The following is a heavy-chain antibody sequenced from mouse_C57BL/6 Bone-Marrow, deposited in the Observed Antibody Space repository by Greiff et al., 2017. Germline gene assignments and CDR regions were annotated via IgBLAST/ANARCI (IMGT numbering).Heavy chain of an antibody. Sequence: QVQLKESGPGLVAPSQSLSITCTVSGFSLTSYAISWVRQPPGKGLEWLGVIWTGGGTNYNSALKSRLSISKDNSKSQAFLKMNSLQTDDTARYYCARKIRAGLPAGLGGDWYFDVWGTGTTVTVSS. D-gene: IGHD3-1*01. CDR1: GFSLTSYA. CDR3: ARKIRAGLPAGLGGDWYFDV. CDR2: IWTGGGT. J-gene: IGHJ1*03. V-gene: IGHV2-9-1*01.